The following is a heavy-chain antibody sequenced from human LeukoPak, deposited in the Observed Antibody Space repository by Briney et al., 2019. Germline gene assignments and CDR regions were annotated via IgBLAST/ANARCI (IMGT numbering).Heavy chain of an antibody. J-gene: IGHJ6*02. V-gene: IGHV3-53*04. D-gene: IGHD3-3*01. CDR1: GFTVSSNY. CDR2: IYSGGST. CDR3: ARDLGYYDFWSGYLGMDV. Sequence: GGSLRLSCAASGFTVSSNYMSWVRQAPGKGLEWVSVIYSGGSTYYADSVKGRFTISRHNSKNTLYLQMNSLRAEDTAVYYCARDLGYYDFWSGYLGMDVWGQGTTVTVSS.